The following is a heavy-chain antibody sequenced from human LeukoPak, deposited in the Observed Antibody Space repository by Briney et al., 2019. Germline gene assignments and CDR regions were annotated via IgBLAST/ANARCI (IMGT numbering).Heavy chain of an antibody. D-gene: IGHD6-6*01. J-gene: IGHJ4*02. CDR3: SSYSSFKGY. Sequence: GGSLRLSCAASGFTFSSYGMHWVRQAPGKGLEWVAVISYDGSNKYYADSVKGRFTISRDNSKNTLYLQMNSLRAEDTAVYYCSSYSSFKGYWGQGTLVTVSS. V-gene: IGHV3-30*03. CDR2: ISYDGSNK. CDR1: GFTFSSYG.